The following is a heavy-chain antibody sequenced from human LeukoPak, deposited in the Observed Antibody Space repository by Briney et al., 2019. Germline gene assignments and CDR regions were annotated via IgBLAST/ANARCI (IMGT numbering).Heavy chain of an antibody. CDR1: GFSVSDNS. V-gene: IGHV3-53*01. Sequence: GGSLRLSCTVSGFSVSDNSMSWVRQAPGKGLEWASFIYSGTTHYSDSVKGRFTISRDNSKNTLYLQMNSLRAEDTAVYYCARRAGAYSHPYDYWGQGTLVTVSS. J-gene: IGHJ4*02. CDR3: ARRAGAYSHPYDY. D-gene: IGHD4/OR15-4a*01. CDR2: IYSGTT.